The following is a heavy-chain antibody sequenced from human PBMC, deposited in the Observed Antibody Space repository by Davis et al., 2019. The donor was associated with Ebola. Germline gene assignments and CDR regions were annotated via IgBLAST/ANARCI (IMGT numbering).Heavy chain of an antibody. CDR1: GASMSSGGYL. J-gene: IGHJ4*02. CDR2: IYSGGTT. Sequence: PSETLSLTCAVSGASMSSGGYLWSWIRQNPGKGLEWIGDIYSGGTTYTNPSLKSRLSMSIDKSKNQFSLRLSSVTAADTAVYFCARFDYGGHFDLWGQGTLVTVSS. CDR3: ARFDYGGHFDL. D-gene: IGHD4/OR15-4a*01. V-gene: IGHV4-31*11.